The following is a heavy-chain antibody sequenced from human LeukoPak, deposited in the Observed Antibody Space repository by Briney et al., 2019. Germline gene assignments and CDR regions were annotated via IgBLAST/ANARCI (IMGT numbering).Heavy chain of an antibody. CDR2: IYSGGST. V-gene: IGHV3-53*05. CDR1: GFTVSSNY. Sequence: GGSLRLSCAASGFTVSSNYMSWVRQAPGKGLEWVSVIYSGGSTYYADSVKGRFTISRDNSKNTLYLQMNSLRAEDTAVYYCAKEVVGATQPLYYFGFWGQGTLVAVSS. CDR3: AKEVVGATQPLYYFGF. D-gene: IGHD1-26*01. J-gene: IGHJ4*02.